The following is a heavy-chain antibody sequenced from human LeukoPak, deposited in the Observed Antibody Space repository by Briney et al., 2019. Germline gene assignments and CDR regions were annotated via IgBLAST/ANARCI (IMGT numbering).Heavy chain of an antibody. CDR2: ISSTSSTI. CDR1: GFTFSSYS. D-gene: IGHD6-13*01. V-gene: IGHV3-48*02. Sequence: GGSLRLSCAASGFTFSSYSMNWVRQAPGKGLEWVSYISSTSSTIYYADSVKGRFTISRDNGKNSLYLQMNGLRDEDTAVYYCARRSASSWDGGIDSWGQGTLVTVSS. CDR3: ARRSASSWDGGIDS. J-gene: IGHJ4*02.